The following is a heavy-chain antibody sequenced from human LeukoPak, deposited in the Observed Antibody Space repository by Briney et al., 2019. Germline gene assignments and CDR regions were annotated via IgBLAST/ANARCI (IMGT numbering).Heavy chain of an antibody. CDR1: EFTFSDYF. CDR2: ISTSATYV. J-gene: IGHJ5*02. CDR3: ARDFAFSYP. V-gene: IGHV3-21*01. Sequence: PGGSLRLSCAVSEFTFSDYFMHWVRQAPGKGPEWVSSISTSATYVHYEDSVKGRFTISRDNAKNSLYLQMDSLRVEDTAVYYCARDFAFSYPSGQGTLVTVSS.